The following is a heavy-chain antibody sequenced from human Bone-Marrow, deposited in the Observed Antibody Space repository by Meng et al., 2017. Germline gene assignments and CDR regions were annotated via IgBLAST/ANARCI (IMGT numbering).Heavy chain of an antibody. J-gene: IGHJ4*02. CDR2: IYYSGGT. Sequence: SETLPLTCTVSGGSISSDYWSWIRQPPGKGLEWIGYIYYSGGTNTKYDPSLKSRVTISVDTSKDLFSLRLTSVTAADTAVYYCARQDSGWHFDHWGQGTLVTVSS. D-gene: IGHD6-19*01. CDR1: GGSISSDY. CDR3: ARQDSGWHFDH. V-gene: IGHV4-59*08.